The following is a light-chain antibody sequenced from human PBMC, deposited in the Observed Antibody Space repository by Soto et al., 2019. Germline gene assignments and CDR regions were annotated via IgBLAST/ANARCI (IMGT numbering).Light chain of an antibody. CDR3: AAWDDSLSGYV. CDR1: SSNIGSNY. CDR2: SNN. Sequence: HSVLTQPPSASGTPGQRVTISCSGSSSNIGSNYVYWYQQLPGTAHKLLVYSNNQRPSGVPDRFSGSKSGTSASLAISGLRSEDEADYYCAAWDDSLSGYVFGPGTKVTV. V-gene: IGLV1-47*02. J-gene: IGLJ1*01.